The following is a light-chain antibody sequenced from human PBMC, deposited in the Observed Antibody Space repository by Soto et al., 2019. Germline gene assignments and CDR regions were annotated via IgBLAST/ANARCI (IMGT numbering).Light chain of an antibody. CDR1: QGISNS. CDR3: QKCNSSPFT. J-gene: IGKJ3*01. CDR2: AAS. Sequence: DIQMTQSPSSLSASVGDRVTITCRSSQGISNSLAWYQQKPGKVPELLIYAASTLQSGVPSLFSGSGSGTDFTLTISIMQPEDVATYYCQKCNSSPFTFCPVTKVDI. V-gene: IGKV1-27*01.